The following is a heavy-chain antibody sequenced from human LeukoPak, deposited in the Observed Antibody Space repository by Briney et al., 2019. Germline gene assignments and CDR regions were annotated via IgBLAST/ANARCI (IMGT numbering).Heavy chain of an antibody. D-gene: IGHD4/OR15-4a*01. V-gene: IGHV3-48*03. CDR1: GFTFSSYE. Sequence: GGSLRLSCAASGFTFSSYEMNWVRQAPGKGLEWVSSISSSGNTIFYADSVKGRFTISRDNAKNSLYLQMNSLRAEDTAVYYCVISTIIRPPGSFGYWGQGTLVTVSS. J-gene: IGHJ4*02. CDR2: ISSSGNTI. CDR3: VISTIIRPPGSFGY.